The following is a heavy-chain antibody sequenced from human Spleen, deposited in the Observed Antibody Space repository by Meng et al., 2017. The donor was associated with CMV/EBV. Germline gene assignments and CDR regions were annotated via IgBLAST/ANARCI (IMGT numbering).Heavy chain of an antibody. CDR2: IKQDGSDE. Sequence: GESLKISCTASGFTFSSYWMSWVRQAPGKGLEWVANIKQDGSDEVYADSVRDRFTISRDNSKNTLYLEMNSPRPDDTAVYYCAKDGGFHGAYYGFLDSWGQGTLVTVSS. CDR3: AKDGGFHGAYYGFLDS. CDR1: GFTFSSYW. V-gene: IGHV3-7*01. D-gene: IGHD3-10*01. J-gene: IGHJ4*02.